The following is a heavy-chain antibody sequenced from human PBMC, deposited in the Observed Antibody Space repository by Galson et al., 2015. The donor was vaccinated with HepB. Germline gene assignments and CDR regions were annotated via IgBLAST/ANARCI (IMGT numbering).Heavy chain of an antibody. CDR3: ARDYYGMDV. CDR2: IWYDGSNK. Sequence: SLRLSCAASGFTFSSYAVHWVRQTPGKGLEWVAVIWYDGSNKYYADSVKGRFTISRDNSKNTLYLQMNSLRAEDTAVYYCARDYYGMDVWGQGTTVTVSS. V-gene: IGHV3-33*08. J-gene: IGHJ6*02. CDR1: GFTFSSYA.